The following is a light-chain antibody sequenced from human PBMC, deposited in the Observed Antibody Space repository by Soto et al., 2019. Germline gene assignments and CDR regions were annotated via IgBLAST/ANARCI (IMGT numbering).Light chain of an antibody. CDR1: QSVSSSY. CDR3: QQYGGSPYT. V-gene: IGKV3-20*01. J-gene: IGKJ2*01. CDR2: GAS. Sequence: EIELTQSPGTLSLSPGERATLSCRASQSVSSSYLAWYQQKFGQAPRLLIYGASIRATGIPDRFSGSGSGKDFTLIISRLEPEDFAVYYCQQYGGSPYTFGQGTKLEIK.